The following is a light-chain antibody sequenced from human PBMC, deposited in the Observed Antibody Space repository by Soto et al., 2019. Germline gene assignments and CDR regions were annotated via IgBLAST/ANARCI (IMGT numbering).Light chain of an antibody. CDR3: SSYTITSTLVI. V-gene: IGLV2-14*01. Sequence: QSALTQPASVSGSPGQSITISCTGTSSDVGAYNYVSWFQQHPGKAPKLIIYEVNKRPSGVSDRFSGSKSGNTASLTISGLQAEDEADYYCSSYTITSTLVIFGGGTKLTVL. CDR2: EVN. J-gene: IGLJ2*01. CDR1: SSDVGAYNY.